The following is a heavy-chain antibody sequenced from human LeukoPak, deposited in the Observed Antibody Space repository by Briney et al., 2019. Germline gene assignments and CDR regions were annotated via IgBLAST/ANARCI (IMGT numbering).Heavy chain of an antibody. Sequence: ASVKVSCTASGYTFTGYYMHWVRQAPGQGLEWMGRINPNSGGTNYAQKFQGRVTMTRDTSISTAYMELSRLRSDDTAVYYCARDFSEYYYDSSGYYDYWGQGTLVTVSS. CDR1: GYTFTGYY. CDR3: ARDFSEYYYDSSGYYDY. CDR2: INPNSGGT. J-gene: IGHJ4*02. V-gene: IGHV1-2*06. D-gene: IGHD3-22*01.